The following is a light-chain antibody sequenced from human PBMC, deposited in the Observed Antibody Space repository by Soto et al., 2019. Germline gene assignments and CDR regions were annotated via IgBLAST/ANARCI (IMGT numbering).Light chain of an antibody. CDR1: SSDVGSYTR. CDR3: SSYTSSSWV. CDR2: EVS. V-gene: IGLV2-18*02. Sequence: QSALTQPPSVSGSPGQSVTISCTGTSSDVGSYTRVSWYQQPPGTAPKLMLYEVSNRPSGVPVRFSGSKSGDTASLTISGLQAEDEADYYCSSYTSSSWVFGGGTKLTVL. J-gene: IGLJ3*02.